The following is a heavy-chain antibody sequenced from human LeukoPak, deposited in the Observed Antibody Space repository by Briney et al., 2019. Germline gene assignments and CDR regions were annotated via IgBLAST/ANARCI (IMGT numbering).Heavy chain of an antibody. CDR3: ASPAYEYNWNDVSAFDI. J-gene: IGHJ3*02. D-gene: IGHD1-20*01. CDR2: IYYSGST. CDR1: GGSISSSSYY. Sequence: PSETLSLTCTVSGGSISSSSYYWGWIRQPPGKGLEWIGSIYYSGSTYYNPSLKSRVTISVDTSKNQFSLKLSSVTAADTAVYYCASPAYEYNWNDVSAFDIWGQGTMVTVSS. V-gene: IGHV4-39*01.